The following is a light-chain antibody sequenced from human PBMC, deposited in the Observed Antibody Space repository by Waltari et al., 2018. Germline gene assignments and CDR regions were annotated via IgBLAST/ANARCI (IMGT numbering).Light chain of an antibody. J-gene: IGKJ1*01. CDR1: QSISSW. CDR2: KAS. V-gene: IGKV1-5*03. CDR3: QQYSNFWT. Sequence: DIQMTQSPSTLSASVGDRVTITCRASQSISSWLAWYQPKPGKAPKLLIDKASTLESVVPSRFSGSGSGTDFTLTISSLQPDDFTTYYCQQYSNFWTFGQGTKVEFK.